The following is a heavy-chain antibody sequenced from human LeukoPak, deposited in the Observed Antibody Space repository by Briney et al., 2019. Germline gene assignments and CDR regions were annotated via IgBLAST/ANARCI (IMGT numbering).Heavy chain of an antibody. CDR2: IYGSGTT. V-gene: IGHV4-38-2*02. CDR1: GYSISSGHF. Sequence: PSETLSLTCTVSGYSISSGHFWSWIRQPPGKGLEWTGSIYGSGTTYYDPPLRSRVSISADTSKNHFSLELSSVTAADTAVYYCASVGEDSPYWGQGTLVTVSS. D-gene: IGHD3-10*01. J-gene: IGHJ4*02. CDR3: ASVGEDSPY.